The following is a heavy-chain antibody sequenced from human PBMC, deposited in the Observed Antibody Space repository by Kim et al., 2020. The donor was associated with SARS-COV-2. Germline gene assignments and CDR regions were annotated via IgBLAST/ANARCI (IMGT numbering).Heavy chain of an antibody. CDR1: GYTFTGYY. D-gene: IGHD3-10*01. J-gene: IGHJ6*02. CDR2: INPNSGGT. CDR3: ARNMVRGVIIDVYYYYGMDV. Sequence: ASVKVSCKASGYTFTGYYMHWVRQAPGQGLEWMGWINPNSGGTNYAQKFQGRVTMTRDTSISTAYMELSRLRSDDTAVYYCARNMVRGVIIDVYYYYGMDVWGQGTTVTVSS. V-gene: IGHV1-2*02.